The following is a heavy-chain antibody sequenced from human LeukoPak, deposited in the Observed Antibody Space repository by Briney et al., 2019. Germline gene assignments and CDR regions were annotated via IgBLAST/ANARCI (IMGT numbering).Heavy chain of an antibody. CDR1: GFTFSSYG. CDR2: IWYDGSNK. D-gene: IGHD4-17*01. Sequence: GGSLRLPCAASGFTFSSYGMHWVRQAPGKGLEWVAVIWYDGSNKYYADSVKGRFTISRDNSKNTLYLQMNSLRAEDTAVYYCARSTSYGGYFDYWGQGTLVTVSS. V-gene: IGHV3-33*01. CDR3: ARSTSYGGYFDY. J-gene: IGHJ4*02.